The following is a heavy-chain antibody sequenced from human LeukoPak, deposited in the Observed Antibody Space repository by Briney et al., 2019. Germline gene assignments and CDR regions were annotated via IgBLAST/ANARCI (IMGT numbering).Heavy chain of an antibody. V-gene: IGHV3-11*01. D-gene: IGHD5-24*01. CDR2: ISSSGSTI. J-gene: IGHJ4*02. Sequence: GGSLRLSCAASGXTFXDYYMSWIRQAPXXXXXWVSYISSSGSTIYYADSVKGRFTISRDNATNSLYLQMNSLRAEDTAVYYCARAMADIVVYWGQGTLVTVSS. CDR3: ARAMADIVVY. CDR1: GXTFXDYY.